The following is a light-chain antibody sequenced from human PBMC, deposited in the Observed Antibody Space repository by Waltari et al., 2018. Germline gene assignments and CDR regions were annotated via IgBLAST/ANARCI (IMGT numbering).Light chain of an antibody. CDR2: RDN. CDR3: QVWDSSTAV. V-gene: IGLV3-9*01. Sequence: SYDLTQPLSVSVALGQTARITCGGNNIGSKNVHWYQQKSGQAPVLVIYRDNNRPSGIPERFSGSNSGNTATLTISRAQAGDEADYYCQVWDSSTAVFGAGTKVTVL. CDR1: NIGSKN. J-gene: IGLJ1*01.